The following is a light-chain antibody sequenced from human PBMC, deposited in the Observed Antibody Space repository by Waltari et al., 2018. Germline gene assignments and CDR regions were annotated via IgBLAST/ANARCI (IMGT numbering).Light chain of an antibody. CDR2: EVS. J-gene: IGLJ2*01. Sequence: QSSLTHPPSASGSLGHSVTISGTGTRSDCGGYNYVSWYQQHPDKAPNLLIYEVSKRPSGVPDRFSGSKSGNTASLTVSGLQGEDEADYYCSSYAGSNNLVFGGGTKLTVL. CDR1: RSDCGGYNY. V-gene: IGLV2-8*01. CDR3: SSYAGSNNLV.